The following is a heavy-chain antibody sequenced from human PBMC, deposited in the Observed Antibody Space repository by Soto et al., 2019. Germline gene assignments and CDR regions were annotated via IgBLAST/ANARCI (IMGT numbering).Heavy chain of an antibody. CDR3: ATDKVYYDILTGLGWTFDY. V-gene: IGHV1-24*01. J-gene: IGHJ4*02. CDR2: FDPEDGET. CDR1: GYTLTELS. D-gene: IGHD3-9*01. Sequence: GASVKVSCKVSGYTLTELSMHWVRQAPGKGLEWMGGFDPEDGETIYAQKFQGRVTMTEDTSTDTAYMELSSLRSEDTAVYYCATDKVYYDILTGLGWTFDYWGQGTLVTVSS.